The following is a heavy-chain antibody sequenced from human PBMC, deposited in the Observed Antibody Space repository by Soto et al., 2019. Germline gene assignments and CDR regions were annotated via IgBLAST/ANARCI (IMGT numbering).Heavy chain of an antibody. CDR1: GDTFSSFA. Sequence: QVHLVQSGAEVKKPGSSVKVSCKASGDTFSSFAISWVRQAPGQGLEWMGGIIPIFRTPKYGQKFQGRVTITADEPTSTAYRELSSLRSEDTGVYYWARDKDREQLGGNYYYALDVWGQGTTVIVSS. D-gene: IGHD1-1*01. CDR3: ARDKDREQLGGNYYYALDV. J-gene: IGHJ6*02. CDR2: IIPIFRTP. V-gene: IGHV1-69*12.